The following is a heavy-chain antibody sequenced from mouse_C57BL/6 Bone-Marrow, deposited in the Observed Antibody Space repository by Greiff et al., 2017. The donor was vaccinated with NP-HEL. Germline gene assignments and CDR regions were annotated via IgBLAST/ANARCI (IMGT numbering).Heavy chain of an antibody. CDR3: ANLTFDY. CDR2: IYPGDGDT. CDR1: GYAFSSSW. J-gene: IGHJ2*01. D-gene: IGHD4-1*01. Sequence: VQRVESGPELVKPGASVKISCKASGYAFSSSWMNWVKQRPGKGLEWIGRIYPGDGDTNYNGKFKGKATLTADKSSSTAYMQLSSLTSEDSAVYFCANLTFDYWGQGTTLTVSS. V-gene: IGHV1-82*01.